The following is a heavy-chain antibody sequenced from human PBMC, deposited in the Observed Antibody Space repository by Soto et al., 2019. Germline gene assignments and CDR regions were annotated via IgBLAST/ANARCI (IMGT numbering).Heavy chain of an antibody. CDR2: IFWNDEK. D-gene: IGHD3-10*01. CDR1: GFSLSNARMG. Sequence: PTLVNPTETLTLTCTVSGFSLSNARMGVSWIRQPPGKALEWLAHIFWNDEKSYSTSLKSRLTISKDTSKSQVVLTMTNMDPVDTATYYCARMSGSGSYYFNWFDPWGQGTLVTVS. CDR3: ARMSGSGSYYFNWFDP. V-gene: IGHV2-26*01. J-gene: IGHJ5*02.